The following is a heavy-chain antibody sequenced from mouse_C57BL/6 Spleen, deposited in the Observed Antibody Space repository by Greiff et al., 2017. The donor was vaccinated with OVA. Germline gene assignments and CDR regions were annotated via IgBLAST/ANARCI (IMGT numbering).Heavy chain of an antibody. CDR2: IDPETGGT. CDR1: GYTFTDYE. Sequence: VKLMESGAELVRPGASVTLSCKASGYTFTDYEMHWVKQTPVHGLEWIGAIDPETGGTAYNQKFKGKAILTADKSSSTAYMELRSLTSEDSAVYYCTFYYSNPYAMDYWGQGTSVTVSS. J-gene: IGHJ4*01. CDR3: TFYYSNPYAMDY. D-gene: IGHD2-5*01. V-gene: IGHV1-15*01.